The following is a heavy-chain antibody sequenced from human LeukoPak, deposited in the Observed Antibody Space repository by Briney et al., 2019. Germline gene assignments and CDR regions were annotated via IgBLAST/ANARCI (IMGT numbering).Heavy chain of an antibody. V-gene: IGHV3-21*01. CDR1: GFTFSSYS. CDR2: ISSSSSYI. D-gene: IGHD3-22*01. Sequence: GGSLRLSCAASGFTFSSYSMNWVRQAPGKGLEWVSSISSSSSYIYYADSVKGRFTISRDNAKNSLYLQMNSLRAEDTAVYYCAREGDSSGYLSYFDYWGQGTLVTVSS. CDR3: AREGDSSGYLSYFDY. J-gene: IGHJ4*02.